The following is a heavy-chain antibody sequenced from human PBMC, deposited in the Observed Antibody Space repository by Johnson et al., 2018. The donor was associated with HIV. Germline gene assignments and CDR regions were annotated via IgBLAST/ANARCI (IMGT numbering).Heavy chain of an antibody. CDR1: GFTFSSCG. D-gene: IGHD3-3*01. CDR2: ISYDGSYR. Sequence: QVQLVESGGGVVQPGRSLRLSCAASGFTFSSCGMHWVRQAPGKGLEWVAVISYDGSYRYYADSVKGRFTISRDNAKNSLYLQMNSLRGEDTAWYYCAKAVQLLEWLSHPDVFDIWGQGTMVTVSA. CDR3: AKAVQLLEWLSHPDVFDI. J-gene: IGHJ3*02. V-gene: IGHV3-30*18.